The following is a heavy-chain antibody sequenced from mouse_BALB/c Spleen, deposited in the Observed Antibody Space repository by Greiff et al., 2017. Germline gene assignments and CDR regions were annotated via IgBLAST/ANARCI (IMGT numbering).Heavy chain of an antibody. J-gene: IGHJ4*01. CDR3: ARTVYRYPYAMDY. CDR2: ILPGSGST. V-gene: IGHV1-9*01. CDR1: GYTFSSYW. D-gene: IGHD2-14*01. Sequence: QVQLQQSGAELMKPGASVKISCKATGYTFSSYWIEWVKQRPGHGLEWIGEILPGSGSTNYNEKFKGKATFTADTSSNTAYMQLSSLTSEDSAVYYCARTVYRYPYAMDYWGQGTSVTVSS.